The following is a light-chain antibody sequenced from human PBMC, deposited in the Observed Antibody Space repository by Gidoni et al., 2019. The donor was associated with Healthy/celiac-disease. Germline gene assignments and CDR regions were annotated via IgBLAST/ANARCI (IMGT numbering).Light chain of an antibody. J-gene: IGLJ2*01. V-gene: IGLV2-11*01. CDR2: DVS. CDR3: CSYAGSYIHVV. Sequence: SARTQPRPVPGPPDRQVTISCTGTSSDVGGYNYVSWYQQHPGKAPKLMIYDVSKRPSGVPDRFSGSKSGNTASLTISGLQAEDEADYYCCSYAGSYIHVVFGGGTKLTVL. CDR1: SSDVGGYNY.